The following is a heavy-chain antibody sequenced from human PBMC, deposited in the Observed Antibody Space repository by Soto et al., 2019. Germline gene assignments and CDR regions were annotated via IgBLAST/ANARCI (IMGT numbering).Heavy chain of an antibody. CDR2: IYYSGST. V-gene: IGHV4-39*07. CDR1: GGSISSSSYY. D-gene: IGHD2-21*02. Sequence: SETLSLTCTVSGGSISSSSYYWGWIRQPPGKGLEWIGSIYYSGSTNYNPSLKSRVTISVDTSKNQFSLKLSSVTAADTAVYYCAREGVTRNYYHYVMDVWGQGSTVTVSS. J-gene: IGHJ6*02. CDR3: AREGVTRNYYHYVMDV.